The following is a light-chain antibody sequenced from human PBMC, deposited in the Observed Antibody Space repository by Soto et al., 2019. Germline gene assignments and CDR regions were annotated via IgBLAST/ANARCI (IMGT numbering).Light chain of an antibody. CDR1: QTVTSSS. Sequence: EIVLTQSPGTLSLSPGERATLSCSASQTVTSSSLACHQKKPGEPPRLLIYSTSSRATGAPDRFSGGWSGTDFTLTNSRLEHEDFAVYYCQQYGGSPYTFGQGTKLEIK. J-gene: IGKJ2*01. CDR2: STS. CDR3: QQYGGSPYT. V-gene: IGKV3-20*01.